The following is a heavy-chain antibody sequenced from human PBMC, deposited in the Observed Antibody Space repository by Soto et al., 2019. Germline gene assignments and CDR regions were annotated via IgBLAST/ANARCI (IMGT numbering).Heavy chain of an antibody. CDR3: ARTIHDYGGIFDY. D-gene: IGHD4-17*01. J-gene: IGHJ4*02. CDR1: GYSFTSYW. CDR2: IDPSDSYT. V-gene: IGHV5-10-1*01. Sequence: GDSLKISCKGSGYSFTSYWISWVRQMPGKGLEWVGRIDPSDSYTNYSPSFQGHVTISADKSKSTAYLQWSSLKASDTAMYYCARTIHDYGGIFDYWGQGTLVTVS.